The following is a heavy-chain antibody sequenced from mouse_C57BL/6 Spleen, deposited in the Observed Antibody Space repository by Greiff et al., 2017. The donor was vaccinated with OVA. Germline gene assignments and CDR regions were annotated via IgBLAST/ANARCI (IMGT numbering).Heavy chain of an antibody. CDR2: IDPETGGT. J-gene: IGHJ2*01. V-gene: IGHV1-15*01. CDR1: GYTFTDYE. Sequence: VKLQESGAELVRPGASVTLSCKASGYTFTDYEMHWVKQTPVHGLEWIGAIDPETGGTAYNQKFKGKAILTADKSSSTAYMELRSLTSEDSAVYYCTRFPFDYWGQGTTLTVSS. CDR3: TRFPFDY.